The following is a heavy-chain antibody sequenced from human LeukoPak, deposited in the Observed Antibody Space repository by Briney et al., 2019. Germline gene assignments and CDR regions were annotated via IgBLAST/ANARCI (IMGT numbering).Heavy chain of an antibody. Sequence: GVSLRLSCAASGFTFSNYAMHWVRQAPGKGLEWVSVISFDGSDKFYADSVKGRLTISRDSSQNTLFVQMNSLRAEDTAVYYCARQDCSGGSCYLDYWGQGILVTVSS. D-gene: IGHD2-15*01. V-gene: IGHV3-30*04. CDR3: ARQDCSGGSCYLDY. CDR1: GFTFSNYA. J-gene: IGHJ4*02. CDR2: ISFDGSDK.